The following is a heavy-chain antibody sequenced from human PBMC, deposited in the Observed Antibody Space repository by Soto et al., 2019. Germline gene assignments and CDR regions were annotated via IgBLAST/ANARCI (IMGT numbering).Heavy chain of an antibody. CDR1: GFTVSSNY. CDR3: AISYSSGWYYFDY. Sequence: EVQLVESGGGLVQPGGSLRLSCAASGFTVSSNYMSWVRQAPGKGLEWVSVIYSGGSTYYADSVKGRFTISRDNHKNTLYLQMNSLRAEDTAVYYCAISYSSGWYYFDYWGQGTLVTVSS. J-gene: IGHJ4*02. CDR2: IYSGGST. V-gene: IGHV3-66*01. D-gene: IGHD6-19*01.